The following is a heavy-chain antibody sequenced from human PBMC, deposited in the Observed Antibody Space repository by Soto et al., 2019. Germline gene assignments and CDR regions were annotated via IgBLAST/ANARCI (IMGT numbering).Heavy chain of an antibody. Sequence: QVQLVQSGAEVKKPGASVKVSCKASGYSFTTYGIAWVRQAPGKGLERMGWISTYNGDTDYAQNLQGRVIMTTDTATTTAYMELRSLRSDDTAVYYCAREGSRPYYYYGMDVWGQGTTVSVSS. V-gene: IGHV1-18*01. J-gene: IGHJ6*02. CDR1: GYSFTTYG. CDR3: AREGSRPYYYYGMDV. CDR2: ISTYNGDT. D-gene: IGHD2-15*01.